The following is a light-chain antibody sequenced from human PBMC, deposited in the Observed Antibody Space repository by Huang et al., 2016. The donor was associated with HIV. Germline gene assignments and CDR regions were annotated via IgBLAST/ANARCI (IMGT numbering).Light chain of an antibody. Sequence: DIVMTQSPDSLAVSLGERATINCKSSQSVLYRSNNKNDLAWYQQKPGQPPKLRIYWASTRESGVPDRFTGSVSGTDFSLTISSLQAEDVAVYYCQQYDTSPWTFGQGTKVEIK. CDR3: QQYDTSPWT. CDR2: WAS. V-gene: IGKV4-1*01. CDR1: QSVLYRSNNKND. J-gene: IGKJ1*01.